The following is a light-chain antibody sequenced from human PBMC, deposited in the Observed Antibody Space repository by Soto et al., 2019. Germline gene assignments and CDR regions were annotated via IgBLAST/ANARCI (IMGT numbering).Light chain of an antibody. Sequence: QSVLTQPPSASGTPGQRVTISCSGSSSNIGSNTVNWYQQLPGTDPNILIYSNYQRPSGVPDRFSGSKSGTSASLAISGLQSEDEADYYCATWDDSRNGVVFGGGTKLTVL. CDR3: ATWDDSRNGVV. CDR1: SSNIGSNT. J-gene: IGLJ2*01. V-gene: IGLV1-44*01. CDR2: SNY.